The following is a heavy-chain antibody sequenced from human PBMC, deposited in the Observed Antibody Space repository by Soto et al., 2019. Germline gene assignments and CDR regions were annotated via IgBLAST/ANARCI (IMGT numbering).Heavy chain of an antibody. CDR2: ISAYNGNT. Sequence: GASVKVSCKASGYTFTSYGISWVRQAPGQGLEWMGWISAYNGNTNYAQKLQGRVTMTTDTSTRTAYMELRSLRSDDTAVYYCARTMPGGYYYVFGWFDPWGQGTPVTVSS. J-gene: IGHJ5*02. V-gene: IGHV1-18*01. CDR1: GYTFTSYG. CDR3: ARTMPGGYYYVFGWFDP. D-gene: IGHD3-22*01.